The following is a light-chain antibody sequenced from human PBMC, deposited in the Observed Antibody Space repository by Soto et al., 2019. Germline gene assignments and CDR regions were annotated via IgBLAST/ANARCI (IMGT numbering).Light chain of an antibody. J-gene: IGLJ1*01. CDR2: EVS. Sequence: VLTQPASVSGSPGQSITISCTGTSSDISIYNYVSWYQQHPGKAPKLIIYEVSNRPSGISNRFSGAKSGNTASLTISGLQVEDEADYYCCSYTSSTNYVFGAGTKVTVL. V-gene: IGLV2-14*01. CDR3: CSYTSSTNYV. CDR1: SSDISIYNY.